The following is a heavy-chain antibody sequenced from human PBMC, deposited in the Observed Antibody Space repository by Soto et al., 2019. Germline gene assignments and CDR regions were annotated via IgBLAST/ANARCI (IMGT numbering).Heavy chain of an antibody. D-gene: IGHD3-9*01. CDR1: GYTFTSYG. V-gene: IGHV1-18*04. CDR3: ARGINYYDILTGYYKSPGRAFDI. Sequence: ASVKVSCKASGYTFTSYGISWVRQAPGQGLEWMGWISAYNGNTDYAQKLQGRVTMTTDTSTSTAYMELRSLRSDDTAVYYCARGINYYDILTGYYKSPGRAFDIWGQGTMVTVSS. J-gene: IGHJ3*02. CDR2: ISAYNGNT.